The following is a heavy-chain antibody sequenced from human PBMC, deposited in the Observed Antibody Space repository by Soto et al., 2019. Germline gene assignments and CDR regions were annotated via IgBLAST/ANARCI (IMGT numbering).Heavy chain of an antibody. Sequence: QVQLVQSGAEVKKPGASVKVSCKASGYTFTGYYMHWVRQAPGQGLEWMGWINPNSGGTNYAQKFQGWVTMTRDTSISTAYMELSRLRSDDTAVYYCARAGSNWNSSGLDEFDYWGQGTLVTVSS. CDR2: INPNSGGT. D-gene: IGHD1-7*01. CDR1: GYTFTGYY. J-gene: IGHJ4*02. V-gene: IGHV1-2*04. CDR3: ARAGSNWNSSGLDEFDY.